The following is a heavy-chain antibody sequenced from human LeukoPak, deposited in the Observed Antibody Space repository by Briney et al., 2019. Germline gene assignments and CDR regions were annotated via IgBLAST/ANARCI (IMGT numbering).Heavy chain of an antibody. V-gene: IGHV3-30*19. CDR3: ARESTYGDYTS. D-gene: IGHD4-17*01. Sequence: PGGSLRLSCAASGFTFSSYGMHWVRQAPGKGLEWVAVIWYDGSNKYYADSVKGRFTISRDNSKNTLYLKMNSLKTEDTATYYCARESTYGDYTSWGQGTLVTVSS. CDR2: IWYDGSNK. CDR1: GFTFSSYG. J-gene: IGHJ5*02.